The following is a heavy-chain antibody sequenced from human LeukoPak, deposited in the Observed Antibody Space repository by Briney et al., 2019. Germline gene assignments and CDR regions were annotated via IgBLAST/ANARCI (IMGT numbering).Heavy chain of an antibody. D-gene: IGHD6-6*01. CDR3: AKRVPYSSSSVYFEY. CDR2: ISDNGGDT. V-gene: IGHV3-23*01. Sequence: GGSLRLSCAASGFTFSSYGMNWVRQAPGKGLEWVSSISDNGGDTYYADSVKGRFTISRDNSKNTLFLQMNRLRVDDTAVYYCAKRVPYSSSSVYFEYWGQGTLVTVSS. J-gene: IGHJ4*02. CDR1: GFTFSSYG.